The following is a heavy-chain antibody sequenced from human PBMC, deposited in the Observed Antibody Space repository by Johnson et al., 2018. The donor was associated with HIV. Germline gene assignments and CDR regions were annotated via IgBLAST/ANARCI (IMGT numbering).Heavy chain of an antibody. Sequence: QVQLVESGGGVVQPGRSLRLSCAASGFTFSSYAMHWVRQAPGKGLEWVAVISYDGSNKYYADSVKGRFTISRDNSKNTLYLQMNSLRAEDTAVDYCAKDRGNWVYSNYEGAFDIWGQGTMVTVSS. CDR3: AKDRGNWVYSNYEGAFDI. V-gene: IGHV3-30*04. CDR2: ISYDGSNK. J-gene: IGHJ3*02. D-gene: IGHD4-11*01. CDR1: GFTFSSYA.